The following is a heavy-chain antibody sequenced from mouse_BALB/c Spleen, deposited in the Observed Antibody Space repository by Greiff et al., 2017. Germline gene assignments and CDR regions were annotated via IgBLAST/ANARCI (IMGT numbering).Heavy chain of an antibody. Sequence: QVQLQQSGAELVKPGASVKLSCKASGYTFTSYYMYWVKQRPGQGLEWIGGINPSNGGTNFNEKFKSKATLTVDKSSSTAYMQLSSLTSEDSAVYYCTRLDYGFVYWYFDVWGAGTTVTVSS. V-gene: IGHV1S81*02. CDR1: GYTFTSYY. J-gene: IGHJ1*01. CDR2: INPSNGGT. CDR3: TRLDYGFVYWYFDV. D-gene: IGHD1-1*01.